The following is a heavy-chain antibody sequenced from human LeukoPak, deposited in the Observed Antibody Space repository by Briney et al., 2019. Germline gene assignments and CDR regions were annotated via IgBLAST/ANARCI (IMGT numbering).Heavy chain of an antibody. CDR2: ISAYNGNT. V-gene: IGHV1-18*01. Sequence: ASVKVSCKASGYTFTSYGISWVRQAPGQGLEWMGWISAYNGNTNYAQKLQGRVTMTTDTSTSTAYMELRSLRSDDTAVYYCARGLNYYDSSGYALGYWGQGTLVTVSS. J-gene: IGHJ4*02. CDR1: GYTFTSYG. D-gene: IGHD3-22*01. CDR3: ARGLNYYDSSGYALGY.